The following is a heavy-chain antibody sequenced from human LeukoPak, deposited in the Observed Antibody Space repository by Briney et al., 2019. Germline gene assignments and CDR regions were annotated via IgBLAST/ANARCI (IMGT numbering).Heavy chain of an antibody. V-gene: IGHV4-61*05. CDR3: ARYLTQLGYFDF. CDR2: IYDRGNT. Sequence: SETLSLTCIVSGGSISSSSYYWGWIRQPPGKGLEWIGYIYDRGNTNYNPSLKSRVTISADTSKNQFSLRLSSVTAADTAVYYCARYLTQLGYFDFWGQGTLVTVSS. D-gene: IGHD1-1*01. J-gene: IGHJ4*02. CDR1: GGSISSSSYY.